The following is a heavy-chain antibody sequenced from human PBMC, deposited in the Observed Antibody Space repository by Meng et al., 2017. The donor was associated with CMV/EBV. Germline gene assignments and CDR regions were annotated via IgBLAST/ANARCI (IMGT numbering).Heavy chain of an antibody. CDR3: ARGRDYGDYNGFDP. J-gene: IGHJ5*02. V-gene: IGHV4-31*02. CDR1: GGSISSGGYY. CDR2: IYYRGST. D-gene: IGHD4-17*01. Sequence: SGGSISSGGYYWSWIRQHPGKGLEWIGNIYYRGSTYYNASLKSRLSISIDTSNNQFSLRLTSVSAADTAVYYCARGRDYGDYNGFDPWGQGTLVTVSS.